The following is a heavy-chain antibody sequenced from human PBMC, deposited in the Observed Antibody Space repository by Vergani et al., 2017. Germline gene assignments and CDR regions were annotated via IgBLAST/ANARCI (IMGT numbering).Heavy chain of an antibody. J-gene: IGHJ4*01. V-gene: IGHV3-23*01. CDR2: ISASNATT. CDR1: GYIFSTYA. Sequence: EVQLLESGGDLVQPGGSLRLSCTASGYIFSTYAMSWVRQAPGKGLEWVAGISASNATTYYADSVKGRVPITRDNSKNTLYLQMKSLRVEDTAVYYCARAYWRYDCFDYWGQRTLVTVSS. D-gene: IGHD1-20*01. CDR3: ARAYWRYDCFDY.